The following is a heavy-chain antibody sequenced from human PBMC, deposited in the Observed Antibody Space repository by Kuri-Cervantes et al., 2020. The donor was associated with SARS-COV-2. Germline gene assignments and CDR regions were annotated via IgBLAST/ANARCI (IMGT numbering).Heavy chain of an antibody. CDR2: IKSKTDGGTT. V-gene: IGHV3-15*01. J-gene: IGHJ3*02. CDR3: TTDYPYDYDVSAFDI. CDR1: GFTFSNAW. Sequence: GESLKISCAASGFTFSNAWMSWVRQAPGKGLEWVGRIKSKTDGGTTDYAAPVKGRFTISRDDSKNTLYLQMNSLKTEDTAVYYCTTDYPYDYDVSAFDIWGQGTMVTVSS. D-gene: IGHD3-16*01.